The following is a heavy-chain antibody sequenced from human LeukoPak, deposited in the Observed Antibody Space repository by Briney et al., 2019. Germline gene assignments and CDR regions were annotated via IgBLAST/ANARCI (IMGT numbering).Heavy chain of an antibody. CDR2: IIPILGIA. V-gene: IGHV1-69*04. CDR1: GGTFSSYA. D-gene: IGHD2-15*01. Sequence: PGASVKVSCKASGGTFSSYAISWVRQAPGQGLEWMGRIIPILGIANYAQKFQGRVTITADKSTSTAYMELSSLRSEDTAVYYCARETVGGLRYCSGGSCYGWFDPWGQGTLVTVSS. J-gene: IGHJ5*02. CDR3: ARETVGGLRYCSGGSCYGWFDP.